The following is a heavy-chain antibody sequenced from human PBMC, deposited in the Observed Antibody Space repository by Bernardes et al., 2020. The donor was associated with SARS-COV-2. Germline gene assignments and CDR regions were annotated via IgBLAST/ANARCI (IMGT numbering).Heavy chain of an antibody. CDR1: GYSFTSYW. V-gene: IGHV5-51*01. J-gene: IGHJ4*02. Sequence: GESLKISCKGSGYSFTSYWIGWVRQMPGKGLEWMGIIYPGDSDTRYIPSFQGQVTISADKSISTAYLQWSSLKASDTAMYFCARGGKLSTSWYNSDYWGQGTLVTVSS. CDR2: IYPGDSDT. D-gene: IGHD6-13*01. CDR3: ARGGKLSTSWYNSDY.